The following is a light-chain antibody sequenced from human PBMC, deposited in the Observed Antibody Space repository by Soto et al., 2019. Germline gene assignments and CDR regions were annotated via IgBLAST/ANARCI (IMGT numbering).Light chain of an antibody. V-gene: IGKV1-39*01. J-gene: IGKJ2*01. Sequence: IPMTQSPSSLSASEGNSVTITCRASQSIGNFLNWYQQRPGKAPKLLIYAASSLESGVPSRFTARASGTEFTLTISSLQPEDSATYYCQQSYTTPPYSFGQGTKLEIK. CDR2: AAS. CDR1: QSIGNF. CDR3: QQSYTTPPYS.